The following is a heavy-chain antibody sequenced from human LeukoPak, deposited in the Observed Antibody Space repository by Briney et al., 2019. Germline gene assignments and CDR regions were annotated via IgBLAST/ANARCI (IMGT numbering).Heavy chain of an antibody. CDR2: ISTTGTTV. CDR3: ARGGDYGDYVDFAY. V-gene: IGHV3-48*03. CDR1: GFTFSGYE. D-gene: IGHD4-17*01. Sequence: GGSLRLYCAASGFTFSGYELNWVRQAPGKGLECVSYISTTGTTVYYADSVKGRFTISRDNVKNSLYLQMNSLRDEDTAVYYCARGGDYGDYVDFAYWGQGTLVTVSS. J-gene: IGHJ4*02.